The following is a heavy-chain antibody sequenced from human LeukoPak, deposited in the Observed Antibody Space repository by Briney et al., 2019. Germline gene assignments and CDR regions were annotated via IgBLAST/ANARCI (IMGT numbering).Heavy chain of an antibody. D-gene: IGHD3-22*01. CDR2: ITGSGGAT. CDR1: GFTFSTYA. V-gene: IGHV3-23*01. CDR3: ARVTYYYDSSGYYSHFVFDY. Sequence: PPGGSLRLSCAASGFTFSTYAVNWVRQAPGKGLEWVSAITGSGGATYYADSVKGRFTISRDNSKNSLYLQMNSLRAEDTAVYYCARVTYYYDSSGYYSHFVFDYWGQGTLVTVSS. J-gene: IGHJ4*02.